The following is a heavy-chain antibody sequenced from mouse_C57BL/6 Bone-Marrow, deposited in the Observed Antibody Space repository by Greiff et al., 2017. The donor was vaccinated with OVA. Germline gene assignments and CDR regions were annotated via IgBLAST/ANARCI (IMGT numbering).Heavy chain of an antibody. CDR3: ARTKEFITPY. CDR1: GYTFTSYG. CDR2: IYPRSGNT. J-gene: IGHJ3*01. D-gene: IGHD1-1*01. V-gene: IGHV1-81*01. Sequence: VQLKESGAELARPGASVKLSCKASGYTFTSYGISWVKQRTGPGLEWIGEIYPRSGNTYYNEKFKGKATLTADKSSSTAYMELRSLTSEDSAVYFCARTKEFITPYWGQGTLVTVSA.